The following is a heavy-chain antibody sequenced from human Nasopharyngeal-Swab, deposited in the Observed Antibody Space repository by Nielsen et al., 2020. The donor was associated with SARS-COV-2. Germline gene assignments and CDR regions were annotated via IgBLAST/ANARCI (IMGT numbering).Heavy chain of an antibody. CDR2: ISGSGGST. D-gene: IGHD3-3*01. CDR3: AKVRFLEWLLRFDP. V-gene: IGHV3-23*01. J-gene: IGHJ5*02. Sequence: WIRQPPGKGLERVSAISGSGGSTYYADSVKGRFTISRDNSKNTLYLQTNSLRAEDTAVYYCAKVRFLEWLLRFDPWGQGTLVTVSS.